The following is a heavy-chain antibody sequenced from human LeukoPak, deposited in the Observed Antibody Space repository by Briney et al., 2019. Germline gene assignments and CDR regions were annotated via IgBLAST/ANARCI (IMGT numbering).Heavy chain of an antibody. Sequence: GGSLRLSCAASGFTFSSYGMHWVRQAPGKGLEWVAVISYDGSNKYYADSVKGRFTISRDNSKNTLYLQMNSLRAEDTAVYYCASHDRRGSGYHWFDPWGQGTLVTVSS. V-gene: IGHV3-30*03. CDR3: ASHDRRGSGYHWFDP. J-gene: IGHJ5*02. CDR1: GFTFSSYG. CDR2: ISYDGSNK. D-gene: IGHD3-10*01.